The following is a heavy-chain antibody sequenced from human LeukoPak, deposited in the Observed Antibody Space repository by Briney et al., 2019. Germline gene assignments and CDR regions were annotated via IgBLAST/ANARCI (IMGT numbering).Heavy chain of an antibody. V-gene: IGHV3-23*01. CDR2: LSTTGAAT. D-gene: IGHD1-1*01. CDR3: AKNGRGSYYYYYYYMDV. Sequence: GGSLRLPCEASGFTFSDFSMNCVRQAPGEGLEWVSTLSTTGAATYYADSVKGRFTISRDNSKNTLYLQMDSLRAEDTAMYYCAKNGRGSYYYYYYYMDVWGKGTTVTVSS. J-gene: IGHJ6*03. CDR1: GFTFSDFS.